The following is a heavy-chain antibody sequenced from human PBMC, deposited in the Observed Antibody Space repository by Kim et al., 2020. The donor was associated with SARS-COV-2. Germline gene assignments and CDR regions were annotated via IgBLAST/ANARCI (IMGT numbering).Heavy chain of an antibody. CDR1: GFTFSSYA. J-gene: IGHJ4*02. Sequence: GGSLRLSCAASGFTFSSYAMSWVRQAPGKGLEWVSAISGSGGSTYYADSVKGRFTISRDNSKNTLYLQMNSLRAEDTAVYYCAKYSDSSGYYYPYYFDYWGQGTLVTVSS. CDR3: AKYSDSSGYYYPYYFDY. CDR2: ISGSGGST. D-gene: IGHD3-22*01. V-gene: IGHV3-23*01.